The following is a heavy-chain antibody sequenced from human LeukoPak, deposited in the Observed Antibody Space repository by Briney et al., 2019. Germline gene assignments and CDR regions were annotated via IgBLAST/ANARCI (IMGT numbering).Heavy chain of an antibody. CDR1: GFTFSIYA. D-gene: IGHD2-8*02. V-gene: IGHV3-7*03. Sequence: GGSLRLSCAASGFTFSIYAMNWVRQAPGKGLEWVANIKQDGSEKYYVDSVKGRFTISRDNSKNTLSLQMNSLRAEDTAIYYCATYGQVLLPFEAWGQGTLVTVSS. CDR3: ATYGQVLLPFEA. J-gene: IGHJ5*02. CDR2: IKQDGSEK.